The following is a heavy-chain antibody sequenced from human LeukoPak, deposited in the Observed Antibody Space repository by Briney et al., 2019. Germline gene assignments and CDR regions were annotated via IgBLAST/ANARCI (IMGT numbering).Heavy chain of an antibody. D-gene: IGHD3-10*01. V-gene: IGHV3-30-3*01. CDR2: ISSDVNIK. J-gene: IGHJ4*02. Sequence: GGSLRLSCAASGFDFHNYVIHWVRQAPGKGLEWVAVISSDVNIKYYADSVKGRFTISRDSSSKMVSLQMNSLGTEDTAVYYCVREGFYESGSLPIFYFDYWGQGTLVTVSS. CDR3: VREGFYESGSLPIFYFDY. CDR1: GFDFHNYV.